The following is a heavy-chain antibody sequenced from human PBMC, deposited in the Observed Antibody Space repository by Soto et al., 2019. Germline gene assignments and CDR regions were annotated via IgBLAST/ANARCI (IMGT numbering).Heavy chain of an antibody. D-gene: IGHD3-22*01. J-gene: IGHJ5*02. Sequence: QVQLQQWGAGLLRSSESLSLSCAVYGGSFSGYHWSWIRQSPGKGLEWIGDVTQTGATNYNPSLKTRVTISGDTSKSQFSLQLRSVTVADSGVYYCARGKSGLPTNYYLAIKWFDPWGQGTLVTVSS. V-gene: IGHV4-34*01. CDR1: GGSFSGYH. CDR3: ARGKSGLPTNYYLAIKWFDP. CDR2: VTQTGAT.